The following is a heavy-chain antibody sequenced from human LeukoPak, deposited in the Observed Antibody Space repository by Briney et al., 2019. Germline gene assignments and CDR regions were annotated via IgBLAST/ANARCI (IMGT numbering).Heavy chain of an antibody. CDR2: IYHSGST. Sequence: SETLSLTCAVSGGSISSGNWWSWVRQSPGKGLEWIGEIYHSGSTNYDPSLKSRVTISVDKPKNQFSLNLSSVTAADTAVYYCASRVGSSWYVYYFDYWGQGTLVTVSS. CDR3: ASRVGSSWYVYYFDY. CDR1: GGSISSGNW. V-gene: IGHV4-4*02. D-gene: IGHD6-13*01. J-gene: IGHJ4*02.